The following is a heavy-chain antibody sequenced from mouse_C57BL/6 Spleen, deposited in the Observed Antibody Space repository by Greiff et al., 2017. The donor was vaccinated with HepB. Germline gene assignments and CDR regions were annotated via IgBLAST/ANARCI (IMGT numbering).Heavy chain of an antibody. CDR2: IDPENGDT. J-gene: IGHJ2*01. CDR3: TTRDKGSYDY. Sequence: VQLQQSGAELVRPGASVKLSCTASGFNIKDDYMHWVKQRPEQGLEWIGWIDPENGDTEYASKFQGKATITADTSSNTAYLQLSSLTSEDTAVYYCTTRDKGSYDYWGQGTTLTVSS. CDR1: GFNIKDDY. D-gene: IGHD1-1*02. V-gene: IGHV14-4*01.